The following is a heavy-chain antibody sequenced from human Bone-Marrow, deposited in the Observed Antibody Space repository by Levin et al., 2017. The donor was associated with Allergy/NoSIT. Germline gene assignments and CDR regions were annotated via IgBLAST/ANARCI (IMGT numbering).Heavy chain of an antibody. V-gene: IGHV5-51*01. CDR1: GYSFTSYW. J-gene: IGHJ3*02. Sequence: GESLKISCKGSGYSFTSYWIGWVRQMPGKGLEWMGIIYPGDSDTRYSPSFQGQVTISADKSISTVYLQWSSLKASHTALYYCARLAPFVVVPVAMFAVRAFDIWGQGTMVTVSS. CDR2: IYPGDSDT. D-gene: IGHD2-2*01. CDR3: ARLAPFVVVPVAMFAVRAFDI.